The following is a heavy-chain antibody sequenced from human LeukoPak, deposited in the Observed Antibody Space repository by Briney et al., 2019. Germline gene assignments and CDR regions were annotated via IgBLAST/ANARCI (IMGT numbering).Heavy chain of an antibody. J-gene: IGHJ4*02. CDR1: GFTFSSYW. Sequence: PGGSLRLSCAASGFTFSSYWMSWVRQAPGKGLEWVANIKHDGSEKYYVDSLKGRFTISRDNAKNSLYLQMNSLRAEDTAVYYCARDSYYDILTGYYGNIDYWGQGTLVTVSS. D-gene: IGHD3-9*01. V-gene: IGHV3-7*01. CDR3: ARDSYYDILTGYYGNIDY. CDR2: IKHDGSEK.